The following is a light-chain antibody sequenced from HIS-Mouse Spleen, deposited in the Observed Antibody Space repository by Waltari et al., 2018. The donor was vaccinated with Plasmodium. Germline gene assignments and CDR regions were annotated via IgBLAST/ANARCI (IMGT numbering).Light chain of an antibody. CDR2: EDS. CDR3: YSTDSSGNHRV. CDR1: ALPKKY. J-gene: IGLJ3*02. Sequence: SYELTQPPSVSVSPGQTARITCSGDALPKKYAYWYQQKSGQAPVLVIYEDSRRPSGIHERFCGSSSGTRATLTSSGAQVEDEADYYCYSTDSSGNHRVFGGGTKLTVL. V-gene: IGLV3-10*01.